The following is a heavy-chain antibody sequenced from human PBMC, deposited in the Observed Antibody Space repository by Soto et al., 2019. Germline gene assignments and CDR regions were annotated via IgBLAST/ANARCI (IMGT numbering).Heavy chain of an antibody. CDR2: ISYDGSNK. D-gene: IGHD5-18*01. V-gene: IGHV3-30*18. Sequence: PVGSLRLSCAASGFTFSSYGMHWVRQAPGKGLEWVAVISYDGSNKYYADSVKGRFTISRDNSKNTLYLQMNSLRAEDTAVYYCAKDLGYSYGAPHYGMDVWGQGTTVTVSS. CDR3: AKDLGYSYGAPHYGMDV. CDR1: GFTFSSYG. J-gene: IGHJ6*02.